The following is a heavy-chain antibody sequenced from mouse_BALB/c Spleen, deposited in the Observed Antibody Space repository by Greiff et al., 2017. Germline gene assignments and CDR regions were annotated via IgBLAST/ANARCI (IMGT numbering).Heavy chain of an antibody. D-gene: IGHD2-10*01. CDR3: ARPTMTYYYAMDY. V-gene: IGHV7-3*02. Sequence: EVMLVESGGGLVQPGGSLRLSCATSGFTFTDYYMSWVRQPPGKALEWLGFIRNKANGYTTEYSASVKGRFTISRDNSQSILYLQMNTLRAEDSATYYCARPTMTYYYAMDYWGQGTSVTVSS. CDR1: GFTFTDYY. CDR2: IRNKANGYTT. J-gene: IGHJ4*01.